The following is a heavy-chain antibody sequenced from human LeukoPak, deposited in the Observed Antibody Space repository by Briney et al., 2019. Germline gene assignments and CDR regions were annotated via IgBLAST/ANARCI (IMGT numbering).Heavy chain of an antibody. V-gene: IGHV1-69*13. CDR3: ARDQYYDSSGFFAG. CDR2: IIPIFGTA. CDR1: GGTLSSYA. J-gene: IGHJ4*02. Sequence: SVKVSCKASGGTLSSYAISWVRQAPGQGLEWMGGIIPIFGTANYAQKFQGRVTITADESTSTAYMELSSLRSEDTAVYYCARDQYYDSSGFFAGWGQGTLVTVSS. D-gene: IGHD3-22*01.